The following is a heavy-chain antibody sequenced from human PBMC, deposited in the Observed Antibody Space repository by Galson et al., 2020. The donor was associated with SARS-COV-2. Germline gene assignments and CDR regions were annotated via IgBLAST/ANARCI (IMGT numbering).Heavy chain of an antibody. CDR2: IYYSGST. V-gene: IGHV4-59*01. Sequence: SETLSLTCTVSGGSISSYYWSWIRQPPGKGLEWIGYIYYSGSTNYNPSLKSRVTISVDTSKNQFSLKLSSVTAADTAVYYCAREGGITMVRGYYYGMDVWGQGTTVTVSS. CDR1: GGSISSYY. CDR3: AREGGITMVRGYYYGMDV. D-gene: IGHD3-10*01. J-gene: IGHJ6*02.